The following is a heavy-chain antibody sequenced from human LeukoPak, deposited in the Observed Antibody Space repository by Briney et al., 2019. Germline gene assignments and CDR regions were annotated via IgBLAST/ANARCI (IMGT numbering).Heavy chain of an antibody. D-gene: IGHD3-3*01. V-gene: IGHV4-39*01. CDR2: IYYSGNT. CDR3: ARQTGAGLFILP. J-gene: IGHJ4*02. Sequence: SETLSLTCTVSGGSISSDNYYWGWIRQPPGKGLEWVGSIYYSGNTYYNPSLKSRVTISVDTSKNQFSLILTSVTAADTAVYYCARQTGAGLFILPGGQGTLVTVSS. CDR1: GGSISSDNYY.